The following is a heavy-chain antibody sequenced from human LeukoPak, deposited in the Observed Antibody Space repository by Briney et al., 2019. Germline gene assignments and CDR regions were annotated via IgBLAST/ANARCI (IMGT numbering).Heavy chain of an antibody. J-gene: IGHJ3*02. D-gene: IGHD5-12*01. V-gene: IGHV4-34*01. CDR1: GGSFSGYY. CDR2: INHSGST. CDR3: ARGLWLSLGAFDI. Sequence: SETLSLTCAVYGGSFSGYYWSWIRQPPGKGLEWIGEINHSGSTNYNPSLKSRVTISVDTSKNQFSLKLSSVTAADTAVYYCARGLWLSLGAFDIWGQGTMVTVSP.